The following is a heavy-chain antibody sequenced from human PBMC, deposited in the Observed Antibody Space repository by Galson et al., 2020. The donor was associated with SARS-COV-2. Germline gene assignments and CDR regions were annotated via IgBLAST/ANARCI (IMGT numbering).Heavy chain of an antibody. V-gene: IGHV3-33*01. D-gene: IGHD3-22*01. CDR1: GFTFSSFG. CDR3: ARNPYHFDSSAYPDY. CDR2: IWYDGSEK. Sequence: GESLKISCAASGFTFSSFGMHWVRQTPGKGLEWVAFIWYDGSEKYYADSVKGRFTISRDNSKNTLYLQMNSLRAEDTAMYYCARNPYHFDSSAYPDYWGQGTLVIVSS. J-gene: IGHJ4*02.